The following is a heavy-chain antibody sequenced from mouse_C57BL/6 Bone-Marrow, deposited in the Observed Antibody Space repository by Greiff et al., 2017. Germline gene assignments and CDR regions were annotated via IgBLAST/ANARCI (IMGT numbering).Heavy chain of an antibody. Sequence: QVHVKQSGAELVKPGASVKISCKASGYAFSSYWMNWVKQRPGKGLEWIGQIYPGDGDTNYNGKFKGKATLTADNSSSTAHMQLSSLTSEDSAVYFCARRDCYGSSFFDYWGQGTTLTVSS. V-gene: IGHV1-80*01. CDR2: IYPGDGDT. CDR3: ARRDCYGSSFFDY. J-gene: IGHJ2*01. D-gene: IGHD1-1*01. CDR1: GYAFSSYW.